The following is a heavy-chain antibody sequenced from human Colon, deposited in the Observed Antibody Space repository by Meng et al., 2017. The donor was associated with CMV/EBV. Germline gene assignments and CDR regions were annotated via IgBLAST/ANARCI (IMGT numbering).Heavy chain of an antibody. J-gene: IGHJ5*02. D-gene: IGHD3-3*01. Sequence: CKASGFPFTSCSFTWVRQAPGQGLEWLGWISAYNGNTNYAQIVQGRVTMTTDPSTTTAYMELRNLRSDDTAVYYCARDWLGFKVWFGPWGQGTLVTVSS. CDR1: GFPFTSCS. CDR2: ISAYNGNT. V-gene: IGHV1-18*04. CDR3: ARDWLGFKVWFGP.